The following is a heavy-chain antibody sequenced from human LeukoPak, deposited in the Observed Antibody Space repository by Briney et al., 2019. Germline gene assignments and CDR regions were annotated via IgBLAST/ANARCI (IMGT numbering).Heavy chain of an antibody. D-gene: IGHD3-10*01. CDR3: ARRALLWFGEMPFDY. V-gene: IGHV4-39*01. Sequence: SETLSLTCTVSGGSISTYYWGWIRQAPGKGLEWIGSIYYSGNTYYNSSLKSRVTISLDTPKNQFSLKLSSVTAADTAVYYCARRALLWFGEMPFDYWGQGTLVTVSS. J-gene: IGHJ4*02. CDR1: GGSISTYY. CDR2: IYYSGNT.